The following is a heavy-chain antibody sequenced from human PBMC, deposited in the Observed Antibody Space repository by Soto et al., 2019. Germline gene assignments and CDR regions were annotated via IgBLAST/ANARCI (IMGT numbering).Heavy chain of an antibody. CDR2: IVVGRGNT. CDR1: GLPFTSSS. J-gene: IGHJ6*02. CDR3: AAGIKRPYYYYYGMDV. Sequence: SVKVSCKASGLPFTSSSVQWVRQARGQRLEWIGWIVVGRGNTNYAQKFQERVTITRDMSTSTAYMELSSLRSEDTAVYYCAAGIKRPYYYYYGMDVWGQGTTVTVSS. V-gene: IGHV1-58*01.